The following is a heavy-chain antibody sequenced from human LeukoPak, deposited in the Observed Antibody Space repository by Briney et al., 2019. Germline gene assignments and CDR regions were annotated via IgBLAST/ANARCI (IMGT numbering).Heavy chain of an antibody. V-gene: IGHV4-59*01. CDR1: GGSISSYY. J-gene: IGHJ4*02. CDR2: IYYSGST. CDR3: ARGDGYGSYYFDY. D-gene: IGHD5-24*01. Sequence: PSETLSLTCTVPGGSISSYYWSWIRQPPGKGLEWIGYIYYSGSTNYNPSLKSRVTISVDTSKNQFSLKLSSVTAADTAVYYCARGDGYGSYYFDYWGQGTLVTVSS.